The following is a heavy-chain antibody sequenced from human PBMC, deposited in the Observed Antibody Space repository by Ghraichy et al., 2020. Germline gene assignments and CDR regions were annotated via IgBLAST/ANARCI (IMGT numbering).Heavy chain of an antibody. CDR1: GFTFSSYS. J-gene: IGHJ4*02. CDR3: AREDIAAAGAFFDY. D-gene: IGHD6-13*01. V-gene: IGHV3-21*01. CDR2: ISSSSSYI. Sequence: GGSLRLTCAASGFTFSSYSMNWVRQAPGKGLEWVSSISSSSSYIYYADSVKGRFTISRDNAKNSLYLQMNSLRAEDTAVYYCAREDIAAAGAFFDYWGQGTLVTVSS.